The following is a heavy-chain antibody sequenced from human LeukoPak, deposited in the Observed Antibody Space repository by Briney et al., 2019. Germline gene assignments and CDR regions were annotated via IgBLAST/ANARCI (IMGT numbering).Heavy chain of an antibody. D-gene: IGHD1-26*01. CDR1: GFNFSSYG. CDR2: ISYDGSNK. V-gene: IGHV3-30*18. CDR3: AKDQGGSYAFDY. Sequence: GRSLRLSCAASGFNFSSYGMHWVRQAPGKGLEWVAVISYDGSNKYYADSVKGRFTISRDNSKNTLYLQMNSLRAEDTAVYYCAKDQGGSYAFDYWGQGTLVTVSS. J-gene: IGHJ4*02.